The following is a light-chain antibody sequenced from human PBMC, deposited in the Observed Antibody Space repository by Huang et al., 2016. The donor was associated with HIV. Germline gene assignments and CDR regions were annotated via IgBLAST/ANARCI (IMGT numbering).Light chain of an antibody. CDR1: QSLFDGSKIKKY. J-gene: IGKJ2*01. CDR2: WAS. Sequence: DIVMTQSPDSLAVSVGERATTTCKSTQSLFDGSKIKKYLAWYQQKPGQAPRLLIYWASTLESGVPDRFSGSGSGTDFTLTISSLQAEDVAVYYCQQYYSTPYTFGQGTKLEI. V-gene: IGKV4-1*01. CDR3: QQYYSTPYT.